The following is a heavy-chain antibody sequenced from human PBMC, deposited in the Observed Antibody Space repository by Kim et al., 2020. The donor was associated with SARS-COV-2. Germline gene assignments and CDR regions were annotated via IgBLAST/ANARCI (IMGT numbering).Heavy chain of an antibody. CDR2: IYPGDSDT. J-gene: IGHJ4*02. D-gene: IGHD5-12*01. CDR1: GYSFTSYW. Sequence: GESLKISCKGSGYSFTSYWIGWVRQMPGKGLEWMGIIYPGDSDTRYSPSFQGQVTISADKSISTAYLQWSSLKASDTAMYYCARLGKQWLRTINLDYWGQGTLVTVSS. V-gene: IGHV5-51*01. CDR3: ARLGKQWLRTINLDY.